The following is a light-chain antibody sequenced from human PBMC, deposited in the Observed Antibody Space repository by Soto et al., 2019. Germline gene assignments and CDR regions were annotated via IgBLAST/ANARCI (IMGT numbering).Light chain of an antibody. J-gene: IGKJ5*01. CDR3: QQYDNWPPYT. CDR1: QDININ. CDR2: SAS. V-gene: IGKV3-15*01. Sequence: EIVMTQSPATLSVSPVERATLSFRASQDININLAWYQQKAGQAPRLLIYSASTRAAGIPARFSGTGSETDFTLTIDSLQSEDFAVYYCQQYDNWPPYTFGQGTRLEIK.